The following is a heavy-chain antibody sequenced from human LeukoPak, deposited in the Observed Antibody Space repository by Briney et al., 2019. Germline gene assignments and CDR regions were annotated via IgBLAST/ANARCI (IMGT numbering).Heavy chain of an antibody. D-gene: IGHD6-13*01. CDR2: IYYSVST. Sequence: PSETLSLTCTVSGGSISSYYWSWIRQPPGKGLEWIGYIYYSVSTNYNPSLKSRVTISVDTSKNQFSLKLSSVTAADTAVYYCARVAYSSSWYTVGDYFDYWGQGTLVTVSS. CDR1: GGSISSYY. V-gene: IGHV4-59*01. CDR3: ARVAYSSSWYTVGDYFDY. J-gene: IGHJ4*02.